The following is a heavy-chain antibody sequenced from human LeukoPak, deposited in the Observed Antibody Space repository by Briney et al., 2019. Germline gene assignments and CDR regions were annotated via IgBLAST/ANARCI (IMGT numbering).Heavy chain of an antibody. CDR2: IYYSGTT. CDR3: ARQASDYFYYYMDV. CDR1: GGSISTSNYS. J-gene: IGHJ6*03. Sequence: PSETLSLTCTVSGGSISTSNYSWGWIRQPPGKGLEWIGTIYYSGTTYYNPSLESRVTISEDTSKNQFSLMLRSVTAADTAVYFCARQASDYFYYYMDVWGKGTTVTVSS. V-gene: IGHV4-39*01.